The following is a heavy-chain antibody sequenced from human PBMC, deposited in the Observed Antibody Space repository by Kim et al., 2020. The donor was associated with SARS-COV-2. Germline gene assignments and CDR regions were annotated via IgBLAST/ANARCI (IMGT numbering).Heavy chain of an antibody. CDR2: ISAYYGKT. Sequence: ASVKVSCKASGYTFTSYAISWVRQAPGQGLEWMGWISAYYGKTNYAQKFQGRVTMTTDTSTSTAYMELRSLRSDDTAVYYCARQLFQYYYSSSGYSVYWG. CDR3: ARQLFQYYYSSSGYSVY. J-gene: IGHJ4*03. D-gene: IGHD3-22*01. CDR1: GYTFTSYA. V-gene: IGHV1-18*01.